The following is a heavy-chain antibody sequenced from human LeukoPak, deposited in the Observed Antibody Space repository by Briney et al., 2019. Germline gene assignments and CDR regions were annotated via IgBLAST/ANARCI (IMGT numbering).Heavy chain of an antibody. CDR1: GFTFSSYA. V-gene: IGHV3-64*01. CDR3: ARDPHCSSTSCYSYPDY. J-gene: IGHJ4*02. D-gene: IGHD2-2*02. CDR2: ISSNGGST. Sequence: GGSLRLSCAASGFTFSSYAMHWVRQAPGKELEYASAISSNGGSTYYANSVKGRFTISRDNSKNTLYLQMGSLRAEDMAVYYCARDPHCSSTSCYSYPDYWGQGTLVTVSS.